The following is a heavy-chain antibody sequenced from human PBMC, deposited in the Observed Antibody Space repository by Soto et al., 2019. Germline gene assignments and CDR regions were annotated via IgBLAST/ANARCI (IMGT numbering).Heavy chain of an antibody. Sequence: PSETLSLTCTVSGGSISTGGYYWTWIRQHPGKGLEWIGYIYYSGSTYYNPSLKSRVTISVDTSKNQFSLKLSSVTAADTAVYYCARGLSVTLFDNWGQGILVTVSS. CDR1: GGSISTGGYY. CDR3: ARGLSVTLFDN. CDR2: IYYSGST. V-gene: IGHV4-31*03. D-gene: IGHD4-17*01. J-gene: IGHJ4*02.